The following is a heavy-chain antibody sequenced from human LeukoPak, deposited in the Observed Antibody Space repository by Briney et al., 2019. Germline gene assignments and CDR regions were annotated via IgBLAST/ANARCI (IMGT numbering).Heavy chain of an antibody. CDR3: AKGGRWIQLWAFDY. CDR1: GFTFSSYA. D-gene: IGHD5-18*01. V-gene: IGHV3-23*01. CDR2: ISGSGGST. J-gene: IGHJ4*02. Sequence: GGSLRLSCAASGFTFSSYAMSWVRQAPGKGLEWVSAISGSGGSTHYADSVKGRFTISRDNSKNTLYLQMNSLRAEDTAVYYCAKGGRWIQLWAFDYWGRGTLVTVSS.